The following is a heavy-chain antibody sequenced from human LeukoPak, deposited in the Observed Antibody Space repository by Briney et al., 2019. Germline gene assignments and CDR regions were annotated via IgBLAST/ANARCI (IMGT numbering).Heavy chain of an antibody. CDR3: AFWSGSYDS. Sequence: SETLSLTCAVYGGSFSGYYWSWIRQPPGKGLEWIGETNHSGSTNYNPSLKSRVTISVDTSKNQFSLKLSSVTAADTAVYYCAFWSGSYDSWGQGTLVTVSS. D-gene: IGHD1-26*01. J-gene: IGHJ4*02. CDR2: TNHSGST. CDR1: GGSFSGYY. V-gene: IGHV4-34*01.